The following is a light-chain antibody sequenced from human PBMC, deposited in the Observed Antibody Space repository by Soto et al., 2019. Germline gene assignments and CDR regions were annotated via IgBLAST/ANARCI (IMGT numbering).Light chain of an antibody. CDR3: AAWDDSLKGWV. CDR1: SSKIGSRT. V-gene: IGLV1-44*01. CDR2: TNN. J-gene: IGLJ3*02. Sequence: QSVLTQPPSASGTPGQWVTISCYGTSSKIGSRTVNWYQQRPGPAPKLLIYTNNQRPSGVPDRFYGSKSGTSASLAISGLQSEDEADYYCAAWDDSLKGWVVGGRTKVTVL.